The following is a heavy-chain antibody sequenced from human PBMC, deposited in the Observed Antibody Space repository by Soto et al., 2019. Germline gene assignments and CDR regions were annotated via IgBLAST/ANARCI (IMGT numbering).Heavy chain of an antibody. V-gene: IGHV4-59*04. CDR3: ARHVLDYSNYDYYYYYGMDV. CDR2: IYYSGST. Sequence: SETLSLTCTVSGGSISSYYWSWIRQPPGKGLEWIGYIYYSGSTYYNPSLKSRVTISVDTSKNQFSLKLSSVTAADTAVYYCARHVLDYSNYDYYYYYGMDVWGQGTTVTVSS. CDR1: GGSISSYY. D-gene: IGHD4-4*01. J-gene: IGHJ6*02.